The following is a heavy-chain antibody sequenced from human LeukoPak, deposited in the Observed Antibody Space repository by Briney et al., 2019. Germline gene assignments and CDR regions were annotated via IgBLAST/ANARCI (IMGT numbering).Heavy chain of an antibody. V-gene: IGHV3-21*01. CDR3: ARARSSYGYGDAFDI. Sequence: AGGSLRLSCAGSGFTFSSYSMNWVRQAPGKGLEWVSCISSSSSYIYYADSVKGRFTISRDNAKNSLYLQMNSLRAEDTAVYYCARARSSYGYGDAFDIWGQGTMVTVSS. J-gene: IGHJ3*02. CDR1: GFTFSSYS. CDR2: ISSSSSYI. D-gene: IGHD5-18*01.